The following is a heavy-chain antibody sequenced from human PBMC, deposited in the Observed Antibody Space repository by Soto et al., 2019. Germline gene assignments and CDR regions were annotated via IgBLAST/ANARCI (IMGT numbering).Heavy chain of an antibody. J-gene: IGHJ3*02. CDR1: GFTFSSYA. CDR2: ISGGGGDST. V-gene: IGHV3-23*01. D-gene: IGHD3-3*02. Sequence: EVHLLESGGGLVQPGGSLTLSCAASGFTFSSYAMSWVRQAPGKGLEWVSAISGGGGDSTYYADSVKGRLIISKDNSKNTRYLQMSSLRADDTAVYYCAKALAIIGKGAFDMWGQGTMVTVSS. CDR3: AKALAIIGKGAFDM.